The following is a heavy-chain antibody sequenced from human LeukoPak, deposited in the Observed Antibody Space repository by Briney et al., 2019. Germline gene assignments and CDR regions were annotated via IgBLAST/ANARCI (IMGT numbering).Heavy chain of an antibody. D-gene: IGHD6-19*01. CDR2: ISSSSSTI. V-gene: IGHV3-48*01. CDR1: GFTFSSYS. Sequence: GGSLRLSCAASGFTFSSYSMNWVRQAPGKGLEWVSYISSSSSTIYYADSVKGRFTISRDNSKNTLYLQMNSLRAEDTAVYYCARDEWLAEDYWGQGTLVTVSS. CDR3: ARDEWLAEDY. J-gene: IGHJ4*02.